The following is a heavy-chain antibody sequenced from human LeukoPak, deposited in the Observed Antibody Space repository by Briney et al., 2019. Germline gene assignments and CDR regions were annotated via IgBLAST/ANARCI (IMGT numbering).Heavy chain of an antibody. CDR2: IHYSGDT. CDR1: GGSISTYY. CDR3: ARINNGWPYHFDY. J-gene: IGHJ4*02. V-gene: IGHV4-59*08. Sequence: SETLSLTCTVSGGSISTYYWSWIRQPPGKGLEWRGYIHYSGDTNYKPSLKSRVTISLDTSKNQVSLKVSSVTAADTAVYYCARINNGWPYHFDYWGRGTLVTASS. D-gene: IGHD6-19*01.